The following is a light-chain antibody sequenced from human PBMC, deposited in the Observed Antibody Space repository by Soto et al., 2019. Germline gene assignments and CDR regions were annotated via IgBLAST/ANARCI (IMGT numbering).Light chain of an antibody. J-gene: IGKJ4*01. Sequence: EIGLTQSPGTLSLSPGERATLSCRASQSVPTNYLAWYQQKPGQAPRLLIYGASSRATGIPDRFSGSGSGTDFTLTISRLALEAFALYLCQQYGSPPFTFAGAPKVE. CDR3: QQYGSPPFT. CDR1: QSVPTNY. CDR2: GAS. V-gene: IGKV3-20*01.